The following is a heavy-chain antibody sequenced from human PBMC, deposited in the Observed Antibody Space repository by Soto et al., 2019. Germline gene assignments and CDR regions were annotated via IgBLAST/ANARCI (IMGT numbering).Heavy chain of an antibody. CDR1: GFTFSSYG. J-gene: IGHJ4*02. D-gene: IGHD1-1*01. CDR3: VTDDTQLPGDY. V-gene: IGHV3-33*01. Sequence: QVQLVESGGGVVQPGRSLRLSCAASGFTFSSYGMHWVRQAPGKGLEWVAVISYDGSNKDCADSVKGRFTISRDNSKNTLYVQMNSLRAEDTAVYYCVTDDTQLPGDYWGQGTLVTVSS. CDR2: ISYDGSNK.